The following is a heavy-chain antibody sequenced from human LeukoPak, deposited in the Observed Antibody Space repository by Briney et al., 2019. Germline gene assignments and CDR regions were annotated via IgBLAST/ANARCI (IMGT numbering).Heavy chain of an antibody. CDR2: VWSDGSTK. V-gene: IGHV3-33*01. CDR1: GFTFSSYG. D-gene: IGHD2-2*01. CDR3: ARDAATSVGMPHY. J-gene: IGHJ4*02. Sequence: GRSLRLSCVASGFTFSSYGMHWVRHAPRKGLEWVAIVWSDGSTKYYVGSVKGRLTISRDSSKSTLYLQMNSLRAEDTAVYYCARDAATSVGMPHYWGQGTVVTVSS.